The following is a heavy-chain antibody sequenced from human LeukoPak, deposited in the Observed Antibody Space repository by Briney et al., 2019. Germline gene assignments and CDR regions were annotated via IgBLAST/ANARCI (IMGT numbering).Heavy chain of an antibody. CDR1: GFTINTFT. Sequence: PGGSLRLSCAASGFTINTFTMNWVRQAPGKGLEWVSTIRGAEGGTYYADSVKGRFIISRDNFENTLYLQMNYLREEDTALYYCAKAFSSGWSPFDYWGQGALVTVSS. CDR3: AKAFSSGWSPFDY. V-gene: IGHV3-23*01. J-gene: IGHJ4*02. CDR2: IRGAEGGT. D-gene: IGHD6-19*01.